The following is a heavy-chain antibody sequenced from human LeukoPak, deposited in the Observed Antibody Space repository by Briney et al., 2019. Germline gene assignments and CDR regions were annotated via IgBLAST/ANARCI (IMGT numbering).Heavy chain of an antibody. CDR2: IYPGDSDT. D-gene: IGHD6-13*01. V-gene: IGHV5-51*01. CDR3: ARHGIAAAMDY. Sequence: GESLKISCKGSGYTFSTYWIGWIRQMPGKGLEWMGIIYPGDSDTRYSPSFEGQVTISADKSISTAYLQWSSLKASDTAMYYCARHGIAAAMDYWGQGTLVTVSS. J-gene: IGHJ4*02. CDR1: GYTFSTYW.